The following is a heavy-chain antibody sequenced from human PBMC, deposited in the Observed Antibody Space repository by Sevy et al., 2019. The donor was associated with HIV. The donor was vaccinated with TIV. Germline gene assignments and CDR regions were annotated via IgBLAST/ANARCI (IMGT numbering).Heavy chain of an antibody. J-gene: IGHJ4*02. D-gene: IGHD3-22*01. V-gene: IGHV1-24*01. Sequence: ASVKVSCKVSGKTLTQFAMHWVRQAPGKGLEWMGTFDPEDDERIYAQIFQGRVTMTEDSSTDTAYMELRILRSDETAAYYCATTKDYYDSSGSPFDYWGQGTLVTVSS. CDR2: FDPEDDER. CDR1: GKTLTQFA. CDR3: ATTKDYYDSSGSPFDY.